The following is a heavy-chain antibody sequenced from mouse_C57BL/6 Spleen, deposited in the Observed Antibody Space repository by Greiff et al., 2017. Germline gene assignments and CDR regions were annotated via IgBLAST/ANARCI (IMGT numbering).Heavy chain of an antibody. CDR2: IYPGSGST. CDR3: ARERDYDYDGYYAMDY. J-gene: IGHJ4*01. D-gene: IGHD2-4*01. CDR1: GYTFTSYW. V-gene: IGHV1-55*01. Sequence: QVQLQQSGAELVKPGASVKMSCKASGYTFTSYWITWVKQRPGQGLEWIGDIYPGSGSTNYNEKFKSKATLTVDTSSSTAYMQLSSLTSEDSAVYYCARERDYDYDGYYAMDYWGQGTSVTVSS.